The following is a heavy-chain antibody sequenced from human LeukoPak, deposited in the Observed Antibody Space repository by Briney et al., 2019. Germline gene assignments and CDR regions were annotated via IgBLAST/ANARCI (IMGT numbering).Heavy chain of an antibody. Sequence: TPSETLSLTCTVSGGSISSYYWSWIRQPPGKGLEWIGYIYYSGSTNYNPSLKSLVTISVDTSKNQFSLKLSSVTAADTAVYYCARSSLFEVYFDNWGQGTLVTVSS. CDR2: IYYSGST. D-gene: IGHD3-3*01. V-gene: IGHV4-59*08. CDR3: ARSSLFEVYFDN. CDR1: GGSISSYY. J-gene: IGHJ4*02.